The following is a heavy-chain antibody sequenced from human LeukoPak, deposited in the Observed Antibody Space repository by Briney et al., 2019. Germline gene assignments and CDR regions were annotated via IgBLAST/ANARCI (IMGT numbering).Heavy chain of an antibody. CDR2: IYYSGST. D-gene: IGHD5-12*01. Sequence: SETLSLTCTVSGGSISSYYWSWIRQPPGKGLEWIGYIYYSGSTNYNPSLKSRVTISVDTSKNQFSLKLSSVTAADTAVYYWARSRGRGYSGYGFDYWGQGTLVTVSS. J-gene: IGHJ4*02. V-gene: IGHV4-59*01. CDR1: GGSISSYY. CDR3: ARSRGRGYSGYGFDY.